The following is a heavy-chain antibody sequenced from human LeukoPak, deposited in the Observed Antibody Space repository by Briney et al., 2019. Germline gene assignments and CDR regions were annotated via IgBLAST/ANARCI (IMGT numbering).Heavy chain of an antibody. Sequence: GGSLRLSCAASGFTFSSYWMSWVRQAPGKGLEWVANIKQDGSEKYYVDSVKGRFTISRENAKNSLYLQMNSLRAEDTAVYYCARADIVATTTDAFDIWGQGTMVTVSS. CDR1: GFTFSSYW. J-gene: IGHJ3*02. CDR2: IKQDGSEK. V-gene: IGHV3-7*03. CDR3: ARADIVATTTDAFDI. D-gene: IGHD5-12*01.